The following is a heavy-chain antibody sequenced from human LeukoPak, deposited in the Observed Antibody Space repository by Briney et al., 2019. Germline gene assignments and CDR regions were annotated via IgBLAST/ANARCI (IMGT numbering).Heavy chain of an antibody. V-gene: IGHV3-30*02. D-gene: IGHD6-13*01. J-gene: IGHJ4*02. CDR1: GFTFSSYG. Sequence: PGGSLRLSCAASGFTFSSYGMHWVRQAPGKGLEWVAVIWYDGSNKYYADSVKGRFTISRDNSKNTLYLQMNSLRAEDTAVYYCAKDPRSAYMSSSWYVNLRFDYWGQGTLVTVSS. CDR2: IWYDGSNK. CDR3: AKDPRSAYMSSSWYVNLRFDY.